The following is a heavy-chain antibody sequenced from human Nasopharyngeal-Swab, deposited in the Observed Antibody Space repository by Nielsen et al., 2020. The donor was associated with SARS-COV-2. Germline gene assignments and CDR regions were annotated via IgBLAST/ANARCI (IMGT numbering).Heavy chain of an antibody. CDR3: ARDYYDSSGYHYDAFDI. CDR2: ISAYNGNT. V-gene: IGHV1-18*01. J-gene: IGHJ3*02. Sequence: WVRQAPGQGLEWLGWISAYNGNTNYAQKLQGRVTMTTDTSTSTAYMELRCLRSDDTAVYYCARDYYDSSGYHYDAFDIWGQGTMVTVSS. D-gene: IGHD3-22*01.